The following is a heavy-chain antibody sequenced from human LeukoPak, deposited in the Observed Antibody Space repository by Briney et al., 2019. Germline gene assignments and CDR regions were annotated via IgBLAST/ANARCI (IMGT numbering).Heavy chain of an antibody. J-gene: IGHJ4*02. CDR3: ARHPAWYSSGWAPDY. V-gene: IGHV5-51*01. CDR1: GYSFTSYW. D-gene: IGHD6-19*01. CDR2: IYPGDSDT. Sequence: GESLKISCKGSGYSFTSYWIGWVRQMPGKGPEWMGIIYPGDSDTRYSPSFQGQVTISADKSISTAYLQWSSLKASDTAMYYCARHPAWYSSGWAPDYWGQGTLVTVSS.